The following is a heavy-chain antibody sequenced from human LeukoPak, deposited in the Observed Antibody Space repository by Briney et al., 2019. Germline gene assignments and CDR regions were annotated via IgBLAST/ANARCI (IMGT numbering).Heavy chain of an antibody. Sequence: ASVKVSCXASGGTFSSYAISWVRQAPGQGLGWMGRIIPIFGTANYAQKFQGRVTITTDESTSTAYMELSSLRSEDTAVYYCARGCTSCFWFDPWGQGTLVTVSS. J-gene: IGHJ5*02. D-gene: IGHD2-2*01. V-gene: IGHV1-69*05. CDR2: IIPIFGTA. CDR3: ARGCTSCFWFDP. CDR1: GGTFSSYA.